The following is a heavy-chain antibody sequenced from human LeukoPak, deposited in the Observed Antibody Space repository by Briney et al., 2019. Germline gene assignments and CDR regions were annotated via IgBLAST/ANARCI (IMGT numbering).Heavy chain of an antibody. Sequence: ASVKVSCKASGYTFTSYGISWVRQAPGQGLQWMGRISAYNGNTNYAQKLQGRVTMTTDTSTSTAYMELRSLRSDDTAVYYCARVRYDFWSGYPGNYYYYYMDVRGKGTTVTVSS. J-gene: IGHJ6*03. V-gene: IGHV1-18*01. CDR1: GYTFTSYG. CDR3: ARVRYDFWSGYPGNYYYYYMDV. CDR2: ISAYNGNT. D-gene: IGHD3-3*01.